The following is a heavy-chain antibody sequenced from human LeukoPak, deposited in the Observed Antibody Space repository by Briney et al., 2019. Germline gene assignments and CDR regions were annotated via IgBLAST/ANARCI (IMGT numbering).Heavy chain of an antibody. CDR1: GFTFVNYA. Sequence: GSLRLSCAASGFTFVNYAMNWVRRAPGQGLEWVSWITGSGDVTYYADSVKGRFIISRDSSKNTVYLQMSSLRAEDTAVYYCARMITPGVTANWGQGILVTVSS. J-gene: IGHJ4*02. CDR3: ARMITPGVTAN. D-gene: IGHD3-16*01. V-gene: IGHV3-23*01. CDR2: ITGSGDVT.